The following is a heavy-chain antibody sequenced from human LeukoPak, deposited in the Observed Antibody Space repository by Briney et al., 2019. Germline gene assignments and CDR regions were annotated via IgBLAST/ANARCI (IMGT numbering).Heavy chain of an antibody. Sequence: GGSLRLSCAASGFTFSSYAMSWVRQAPGKGLEWVSAISGSGGSTYYADSAKGRFTISRDNSKNTLYLQMNSLRAEDTAVYYCARGSKKHIVVVTAIPPFDYWGQGTLVTVSS. CDR1: GFTFSSYA. CDR3: ARGSKKHIVVVTAIPPFDY. CDR2: ISGSGGST. V-gene: IGHV3-23*01. J-gene: IGHJ4*02. D-gene: IGHD2-21*02.